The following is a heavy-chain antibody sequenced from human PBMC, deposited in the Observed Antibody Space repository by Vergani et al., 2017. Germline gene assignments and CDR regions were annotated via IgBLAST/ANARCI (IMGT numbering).Heavy chain of an antibody. CDR3: ARLEQQLVSS. CDR2: IYYSGST. D-gene: IGHD6-13*01. V-gene: IGHV4-39*01. Sequence: QLQLQESGPGLVKPSETLSLTCTVSGGSISSSSYYWGWIRQPPGKGLEWIGSIYYSGSTYYNPSLKSRVTISVDMSKNQFSLKLSSVTAADTAVYYCARLEQQLVSSWGQGTLVTVSS. J-gene: IGHJ4*02. CDR1: GGSISSSSYY.